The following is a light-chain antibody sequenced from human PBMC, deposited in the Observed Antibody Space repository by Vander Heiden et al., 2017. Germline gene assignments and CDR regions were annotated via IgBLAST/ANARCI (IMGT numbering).Light chain of an antibody. CDR3: QQYLRYPVT. CDR1: QDIRNL. Sequence: DIQMPQSPSSLSASVGDRVTIACRASQDIRNLLAWFQEKPGKAPKSLIYAASTLQSGAPSNFNGSGSGTDFTLTINSLQPEDLATYYCQQYLRYPVTFGQGTRLEIK. V-gene: IGKV1-16*02. J-gene: IGKJ5*01. CDR2: AAS.